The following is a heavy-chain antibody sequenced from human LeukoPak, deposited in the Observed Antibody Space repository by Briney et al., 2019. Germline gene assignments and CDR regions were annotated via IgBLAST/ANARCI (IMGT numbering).Heavy chain of an antibody. CDR3: ARFPIGNCSSTSCYGVGFDP. V-gene: IGHV5-51*01. D-gene: IGHD2-2*01. Sequence: GESLKISCKGSGYSFTSYWIGWVRQMPGKGLEWMGIIYPGDSDTRYSPSFQGQVTISADKSISTAYLQWSSLKASDTAMYYCARFPIGNCSSTSCYGVGFDPWGQGTLVTVSS. CDR2: IYPGDSDT. CDR1: GYSFTSYW. J-gene: IGHJ5*02.